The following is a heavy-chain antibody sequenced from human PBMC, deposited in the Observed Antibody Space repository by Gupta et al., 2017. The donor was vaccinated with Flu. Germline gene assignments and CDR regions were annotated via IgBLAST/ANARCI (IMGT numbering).Heavy chain of an antibody. V-gene: IGHV3-30-3*01. CDR1: GFTFSSYA. Sequence: QVQLVESGGGVVQPGRSLRLSCAASGFTFSSYAMHWVRQAPGKGLEWVAVISYDGSNKYYADSVKGRFTISRDNSKNTLYLQMNSLRADDTAVYYCARVAFPFGVVIIPITPGFDYWGQGTLVTVSS. CDR2: ISYDGSNK. CDR3: ARVAFPFGVVIIPITPGFDY. J-gene: IGHJ4*02. D-gene: IGHD3-3*01.